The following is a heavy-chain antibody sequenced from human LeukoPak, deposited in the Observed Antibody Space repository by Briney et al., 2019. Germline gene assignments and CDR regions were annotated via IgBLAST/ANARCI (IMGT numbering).Heavy chain of an antibody. J-gene: IGHJ4*02. CDR1: GLTFRNPA. V-gene: IGHV3-23*01. D-gene: IGHD1-26*01. Sequence: GGSLRLSCAASGLTFRNPAMSWVRQAPGKALEWVSSITPSGDGTYYAASVKGRFTISRDNSKNTLYLQMDSLGADDTAKYYCAKDSPVATWWGQGTLVTVSS. CDR2: ITPSGDGT. CDR3: AKDSPVATW.